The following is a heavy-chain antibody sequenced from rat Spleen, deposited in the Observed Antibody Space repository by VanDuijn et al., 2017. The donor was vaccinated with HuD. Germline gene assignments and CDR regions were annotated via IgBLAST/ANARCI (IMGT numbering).Heavy chain of an antibody. CDR1: GFNFSDYY. D-gene: IGHD1-2*01. Sequence: EVQLVESGGGLVQPGRSLRLSCAASGFNFSDYYMAWVRQAPTKGLEWVASISYDGTATYYRDSVKGRFTISRDNAKSILYLQMDSLRSDDTATYYCARHFITIAAIEDWGQGVMVTVSS. CDR2: ISYDGTAT. CDR3: ARHFITIAAIED. V-gene: IGHV5-7*01. J-gene: IGHJ2*01.